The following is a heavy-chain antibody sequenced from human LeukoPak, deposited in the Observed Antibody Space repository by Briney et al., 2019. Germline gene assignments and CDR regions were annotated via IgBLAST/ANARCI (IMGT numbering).Heavy chain of an antibody. CDR2: IYYSGST. V-gene: IGHV4-59*01. CDR1: GGSISSYY. Sequence: PSETLSLTCTVSGGSISSYYWSWIRQPPGKGLEWLGYIYYSGSTNYNPSLKSRVTISVDTSKNQFSLKLSSVTAADTAVYYCARASQVDAFDIWGQGTMVTVSS. J-gene: IGHJ3*02. CDR3: ARASQVDAFDI.